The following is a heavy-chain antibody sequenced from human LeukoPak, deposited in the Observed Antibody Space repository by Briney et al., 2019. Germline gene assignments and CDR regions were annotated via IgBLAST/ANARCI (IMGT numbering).Heavy chain of an antibody. J-gene: IGHJ6*03. CDR1: GGSISSYY. V-gene: IGHV4-59*05. CDR2: IYYSGST. Sequence: SETLSLTCTVSGGSISSYYWSWIRQPAGKGLEWIGSIYYSGSTYYNPSLKSRVTISVDTSKNQFSLKLSSVTAADTAVYYCASGCSGGSCYSYYYYMDVWGKGTTVTISS. CDR3: ASGCSGGSCYSYYYYMDV. D-gene: IGHD2-15*01.